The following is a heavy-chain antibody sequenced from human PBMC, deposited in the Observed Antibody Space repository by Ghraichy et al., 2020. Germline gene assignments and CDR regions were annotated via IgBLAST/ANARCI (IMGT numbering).Heavy chain of an antibody. CDR2: INPNSGGT. CDR3: ARDRGDWNFTFDY. CDR1: GYTFTGYY. Sequence: ASVKVSCKASGYTFTGYYMHWVRQAPGQGLEWMGRINPNSGGTNYAQKFQGRVTVTRDTSISTAYMELSRLRSDDTAVYYCARDRGDWNFTFDYWGQGTLVTVSS. J-gene: IGHJ4*02. D-gene: IGHD1-7*01. V-gene: IGHV1-2*06.